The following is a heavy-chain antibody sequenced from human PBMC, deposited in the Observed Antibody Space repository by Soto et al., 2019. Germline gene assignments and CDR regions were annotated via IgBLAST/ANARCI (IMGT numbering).Heavy chain of an antibody. Sequence: PGGSLRLSCAASGFRFSDFHMDWVRQAPGKGLEWVGRSRNEANSYTTDYAASVKGRFTISRHDLKNSLFLQMNSLKIVDTAVYYCALNYSGLDVLGQGTTVPVSS. CDR2: SRNEANSYTT. CDR1: GFRFSDFH. CDR3: ALNYSGLDV. J-gene: IGHJ6*02. V-gene: IGHV3-72*01. D-gene: IGHD2-21*01.